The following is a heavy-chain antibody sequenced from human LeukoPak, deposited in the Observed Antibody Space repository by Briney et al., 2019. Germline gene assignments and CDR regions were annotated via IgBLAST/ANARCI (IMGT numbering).Heavy chain of an antibody. CDR3: ARDQEGFDY. CDR2: IYPRDGST. Sequence: ASVKVSCKASGYTFTSNYIHWVRQAPGQGLEWMGMIYPRDGSTSYAQEFQGRVTVTRDTSTSSVHMELSGLRSEDTAVYYCARDQEGFDYWGQGTLVTVSS. V-gene: IGHV1-46*01. CDR1: GYTFTSNY. J-gene: IGHJ4*02.